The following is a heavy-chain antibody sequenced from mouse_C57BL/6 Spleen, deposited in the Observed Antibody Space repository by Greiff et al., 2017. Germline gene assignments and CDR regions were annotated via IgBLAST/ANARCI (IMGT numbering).Heavy chain of an antibody. CDR2: IDPSDSYT. V-gene: IGHV1-59*01. Sequence: QVQLQQPGAELVRPGTSVKLSCKASGYTFTSYWMHWVKQGPGQGLEWIGVIDPSDSYTNYNQKFKGKATLTVDTSSSTAYMQLSSLTSEDAAVYYCARGGDYWGQGTTLTVSS. CDR1: GYTFTSYW. J-gene: IGHJ2*01. CDR3: ARGGDY.